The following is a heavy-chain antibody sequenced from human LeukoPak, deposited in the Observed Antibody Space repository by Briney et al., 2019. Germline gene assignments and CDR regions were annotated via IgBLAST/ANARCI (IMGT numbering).Heavy chain of an antibody. CDR1: GYPFTNYW. Sequence: PGGSLNISCKGSGYPFTNYWIIWVRQMPGKGLEWMGRIDPSDSYTNYSPSFQGHVTISADKSISTAYLQWSSLKASDTAMYYCARVGHYGSGSYYTTGFDYWGQGTLVTVSS. CDR2: IDPSDSYT. J-gene: IGHJ4*02. CDR3: ARVGHYGSGSYYTTGFDY. V-gene: IGHV5-10-1*01. D-gene: IGHD3-10*01.